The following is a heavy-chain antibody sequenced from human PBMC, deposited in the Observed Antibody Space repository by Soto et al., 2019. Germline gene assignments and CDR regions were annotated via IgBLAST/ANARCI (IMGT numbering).Heavy chain of an antibody. CDR1: EFIFSNYA. J-gene: IGHJ6*02. CDR2: ISSSGGST. V-gene: IGHV3-23*01. CDR3: ASVHCSSSWSHYCYGMDV. Sequence: PGGALRLSCAASEFIFSNYAMTWVRQAPGRGLEWVSAISSSGGSTYYADSVKGRFTISRDNSKNTLSLQMNSLRAEDTAVYYCASVHCSSSWSHYCYGMDVWGQGTTATVSS. D-gene: IGHD6-13*01.